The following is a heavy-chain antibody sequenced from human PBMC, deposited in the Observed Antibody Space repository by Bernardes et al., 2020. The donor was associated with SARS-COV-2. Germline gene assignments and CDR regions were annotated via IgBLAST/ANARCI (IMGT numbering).Heavy chain of an antibody. CDR1: GGSISSYY. V-gene: IGHV4-4*07. J-gene: IGHJ4*02. Sequence: SETLSLTCTVSGGSISSYYWSWIRQPAGKGLEWIGRIYTSGSTNYNPSLKSRVTMSVDTSKNQFSLKLSAVTAADTAVYYCARGYSYGQQQLVYYFDYWGQGTLVTVSS. D-gene: IGHD6-13*01. CDR2: IYTSGST. CDR3: ARGYSYGQQQLVYYFDY.